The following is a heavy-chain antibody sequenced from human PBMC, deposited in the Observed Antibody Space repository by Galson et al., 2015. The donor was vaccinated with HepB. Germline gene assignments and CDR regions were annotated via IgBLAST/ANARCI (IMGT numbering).Heavy chain of an antibody. CDR1: GYTFTDYY. Sequence: VKVSCKASGYTFTDYYMHWVRQAPGQGLEWMGWINPKSGGTNYAQKFQGRVTMTRDTSISTAYMELSRLRSDDTAVYYCARRISGSYPDYWGQGTLVTVSS. CDR3: ARRISGSYPDY. V-gene: IGHV1-2*02. D-gene: IGHD1-26*01. CDR2: INPKSGGT. J-gene: IGHJ4*02.